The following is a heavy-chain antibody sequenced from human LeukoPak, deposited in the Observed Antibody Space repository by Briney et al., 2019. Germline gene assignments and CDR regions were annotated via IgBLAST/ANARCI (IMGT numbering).Heavy chain of an antibody. J-gene: IGHJ4*02. CDR1: GVSLSSSIYY. CDR2: IYYSGST. D-gene: IGHD5-18*01. Sequence: SETLSLTSTVSGVSLSSSIYYWGWVRHPPRKGLEWIGSIYYSGSTYYNPCPKSRVTISVDTSKKQFSLKLSSVTAADTAVYYCATVPRSLGYSYGPFDYWGQGTLVTVSS. CDR3: ATVPRSLGYSYGPFDY. V-gene: IGHV4-39*01.